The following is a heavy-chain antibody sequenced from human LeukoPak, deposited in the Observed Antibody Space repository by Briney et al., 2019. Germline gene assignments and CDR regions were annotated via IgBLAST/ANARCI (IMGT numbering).Heavy chain of an antibody. J-gene: IGHJ5*02. CDR1: GYSFATYW. V-gene: IGHV5-51*01. Sequence: GESLKIACKGSGYSFATYWTGWVRLMPGKGLEWMGVIYPGDSDTRYSPSFQGQFSFSADKSINTAYLWWSSLRASDTALYYCVRVGTKTPIDHWGQGTLVTVSS. D-gene: IGHD1-7*01. CDR2: IYPGDSDT. CDR3: VRVGTKTPIDH.